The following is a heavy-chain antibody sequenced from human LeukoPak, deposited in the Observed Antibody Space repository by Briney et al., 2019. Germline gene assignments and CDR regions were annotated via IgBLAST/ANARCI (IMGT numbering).Heavy chain of an antibody. CDR3: ARHGGGFGSGTYYNFDC. CDR1: GXSISSYF. V-gene: IGHV4-59*08. CDR2: IYYSGST. D-gene: IGHD3-10*01. J-gene: IGHJ4*02. Sequence: SETLSLTCTVSGXSISSYFWSWIRQPPGKGREWIGYIYYSGSTNYNPSLKSRVTISVDTSMHQFSLKLTSVTAADTAVYYCARHGGGFGSGTYYNFDCWGQGTLVTVSS.